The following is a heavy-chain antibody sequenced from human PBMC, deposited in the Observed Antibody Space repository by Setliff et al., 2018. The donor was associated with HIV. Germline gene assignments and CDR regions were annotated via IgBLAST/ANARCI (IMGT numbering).Heavy chain of an antibody. CDR1: GGSISSSSYH. J-gene: IGHJ3*02. CDR2: IYYSGST. CDR3: ARGAYDYVWGSSPNGAFDI. D-gene: IGHD3-16*01. Sequence: SETLSLTCTVSGGSISSSSYHWGWIRQPPGKGLEWIGSIYYSGSTYYNPSLKSRVTISVDTSKNPFSLKLSSVTAADTAVYYCARGAYDYVWGSSPNGAFDIWGQGTMVTVSS. V-gene: IGHV4-39*01.